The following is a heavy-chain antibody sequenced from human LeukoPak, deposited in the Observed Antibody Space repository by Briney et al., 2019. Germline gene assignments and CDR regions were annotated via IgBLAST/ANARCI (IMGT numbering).Heavy chain of an antibody. CDR3: ARGDDYGDY. CDR1: GFTFSSYG. Sequence: PGGSLRLSCAASGFTFSSYGMHWVRQAPGKGLEWVSFIYIGGSTYYADSVKGRFTISRDNSKNTLYLQMNSLRAEDTAVYYCARGDDYGDYWGQGTLVTVSS. J-gene: IGHJ4*02. CDR2: IYIGGST. D-gene: IGHD2-21*01. V-gene: IGHV3-66*01.